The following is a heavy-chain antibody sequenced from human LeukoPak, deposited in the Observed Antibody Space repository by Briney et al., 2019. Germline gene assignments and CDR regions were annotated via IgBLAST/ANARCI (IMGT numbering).Heavy chain of an antibody. CDR3: ARERTAARNWFDP. V-gene: IGHV1-2*02. CDR1: GFTFSSYG. J-gene: IGHJ5*02. D-gene: IGHD6-6*01. Sequence: GGSLRLSCAASGFTFSSYGMHWVRQAPGQGLEWMGWINPNSGGTNYAQKFQGRVTMTRDTSISTAYMELSRLRSDDTAVYYCARERTAARNWFDPWGQGTLVTVSP. CDR2: INPNSGGT.